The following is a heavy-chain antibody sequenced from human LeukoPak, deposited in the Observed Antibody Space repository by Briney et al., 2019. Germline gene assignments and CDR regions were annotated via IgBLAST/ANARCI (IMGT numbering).Heavy chain of an antibody. CDR1: GGTFSSYV. CDR2: IIPMFGIA. D-gene: IGHD3-10*01. Sequence: SVKVSCKASGGTFSSYVISWVRQAPGQGLEWMGKIIPMFGIANYAQKFQGRVTITADKSTSTVFMELSSLRSEDTAVYYCARGEYVVRGAYGYFDLWGRGTLVTVSS. CDR3: ARGEYVVRGAYGYFDL. J-gene: IGHJ2*01. V-gene: IGHV1-69*04.